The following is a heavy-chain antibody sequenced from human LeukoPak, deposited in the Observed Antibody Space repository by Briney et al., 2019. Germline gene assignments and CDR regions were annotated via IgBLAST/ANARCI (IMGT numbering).Heavy chain of an antibody. J-gene: IGHJ4*02. D-gene: IGHD3/OR15-3a*01. V-gene: IGHV3-7*01. Sequence: PGGSLRLSCAASGFTFSSYWMSWVRQAPGKGLEWVANIKQDGSEKYYVDSVKGRFTISRDNAKNSLYLQMNSLRAEDTAVYYCARDWTSLWAAFDYWGQGTLVTVSS. CDR1: GFTFSSYW. CDR2: IKQDGSEK. CDR3: ARDWTSLWAAFDY.